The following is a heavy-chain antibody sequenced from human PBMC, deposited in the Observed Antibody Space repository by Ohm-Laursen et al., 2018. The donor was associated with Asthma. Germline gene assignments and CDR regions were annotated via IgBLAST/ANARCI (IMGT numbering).Heavy chain of an antibody. D-gene: IGHD2/OR15-2a*01. CDR3: ARDFYGDGRYFDY. Sequence: SLRLSCAASGYTFSRYSIRWIRQAPGKGLEWVAYISRSGGAKGYAESVKGRVTISRDNAKNSLFLEMNSLIAEDTAVYYCARDFYGDGRYFDYWAQGTLVTVSS. CDR1: GYTFSRYS. CDR2: ISRSGGAK. V-gene: IGHV3-11*01. J-gene: IGHJ4*02.